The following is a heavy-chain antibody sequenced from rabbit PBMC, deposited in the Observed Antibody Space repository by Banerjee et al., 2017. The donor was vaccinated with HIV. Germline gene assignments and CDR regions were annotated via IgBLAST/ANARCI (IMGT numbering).Heavy chain of an antibody. D-gene: IGHD4-2*01. CDR2: RYTGSIGNT. CDR3: ARGIAGSAIWEPISHYFNL. Sequence: QSLEESGGDLVKPGASPTLTCTASGFDFSGGHDMCWVRQGPGEGAEWIACRYTGSIGNTYYANWAKGRFTISKTSSTTVTVQMTSLTAADTAAYFCARGIAGSAIWEPISHYFNLWGQGTLVTVS. V-gene: IGHV1S40*01. J-gene: IGHJ4*01. CDR1: GFDFSGGHD.